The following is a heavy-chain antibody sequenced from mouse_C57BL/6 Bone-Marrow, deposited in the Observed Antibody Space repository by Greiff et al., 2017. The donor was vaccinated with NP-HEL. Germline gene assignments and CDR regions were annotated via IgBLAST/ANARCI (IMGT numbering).Heavy chain of an antibody. Sequence: QVQLQQPGAELVKPGASVKVSCKASGYTFTSYWMHWVKQRPGQGLEWIGRIHPSDSDTNYNQKFKGKATLTVDKSSSTASMQLSSLTSEDSAVYYCAIGNYSWYFDVWGTGTTVTVSS. CDR3: AIGNYSWYFDV. CDR1: GYTFTSYW. CDR2: IHPSDSDT. D-gene: IGHD1-1*01. J-gene: IGHJ1*03. V-gene: IGHV1-74*01.